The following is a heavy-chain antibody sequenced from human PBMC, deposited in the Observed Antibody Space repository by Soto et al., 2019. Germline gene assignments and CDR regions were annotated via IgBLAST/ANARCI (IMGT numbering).Heavy chain of an antibody. D-gene: IGHD4-17*01. J-gene: IGHJ4*02. Sequence: PGGSLRLSCAASGFTFSSYGMHWVRQAPGKGLEWVAVFYSGGGTYYADSVKGRFTISRDNSKNTLYLQMNSLRVEDTAIYYCARDTDYRDYYFDYWGQGTLVTSPQ. CDR2: FYSGGGT. V-gene: IGHV3-NL1*01. CDR3: ARDTDYRDYYFDY. CDR1: GFTFSSYG.